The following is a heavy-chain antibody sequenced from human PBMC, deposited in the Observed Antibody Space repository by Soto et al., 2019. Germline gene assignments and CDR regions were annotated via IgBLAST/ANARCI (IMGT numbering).Heavy chain of an antibody. CDR2: IYPGDSDT. CDR1: GYSFTSYW. J-gene: IGHJ6*02. Sequence: GESLKISCKGSGYSFTSYWIGWVRQMPGKGLEWMGIIYPGDSDTRYSPSFQGQVTISADKSISTAYLQWSSLKDSDTAMYYCARLGSIAARSYYYGMDVWGQGTTVTVSS. D-gene: IGHD6-6*01. V-gene: IGHV5-51*01. CDR3: ARLGSIAARSYYYGMDV.